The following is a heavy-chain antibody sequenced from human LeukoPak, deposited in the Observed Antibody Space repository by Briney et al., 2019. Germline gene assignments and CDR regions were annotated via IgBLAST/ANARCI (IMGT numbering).Heavy chain of an antibody. CDR1: GGSISSSSYY. Sequence: SETLSLTCTVSGGSISSSSYYWGWIRQPPGKGLEWIGSIYYGGSTYYNPSLKSRVTISVDTSKNQFSLKLSSVTAADTAVYYCASTRWLQFDYWGQGTLVTVSS. V-gene: IGHV4-39*01. D-gene: IGHD5-12*01. CDR3: ASTRWLQFDY. J-gene: IGHJ4*02. CDR2: IYYGGST.